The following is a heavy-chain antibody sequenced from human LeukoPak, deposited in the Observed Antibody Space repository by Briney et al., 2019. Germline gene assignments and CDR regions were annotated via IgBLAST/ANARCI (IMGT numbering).Heavy chain of an antibody. J-gene: IGHJ5*02. V-gene: IGHV4-59*01. D-gene: IGHD4-17*01. CDR1: GGSISSYY. CDR3: ARYGDPEVGWFDP. Sequence: SSETLSLTCTVSGGSISSYYWSWIRQPPGKGLEWIGDIYYSGFTNYNPSLKSRVTMSVDTSKNQFSLKLSSVTAADTAVYYCARYGDPEVGWFDPWGQGTLVTVSS. CDR2: IYYSGFT.